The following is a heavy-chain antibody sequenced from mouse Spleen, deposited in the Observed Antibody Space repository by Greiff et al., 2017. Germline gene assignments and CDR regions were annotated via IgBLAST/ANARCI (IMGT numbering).Heavy chain of an antibody. CDR1: GFTFSDYY. CDR3: ARDLYDGYFYWYFDV. Sequence: KLMESEGGLVQPGSSMKLSCTASGFTFSDYYMAWVRQVPEKGLEWVANINYDGSSTYYLDSLKSRFIISRDNAKNILYLQMSSLKSEDTATYYCARDLYDGYFYWYFDVWGTGTTVTVSS. V-gene: IGHV5-16*01. J-gene: IGHJ1*03. CDR2: INYDGSST. D-gene: IGHD2-3*01.